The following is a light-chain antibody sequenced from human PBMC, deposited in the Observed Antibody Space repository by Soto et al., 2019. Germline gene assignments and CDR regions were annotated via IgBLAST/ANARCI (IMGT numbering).Light chain of an antibody. V-gene: IGLV2-14*01. J-gene: IGLJ1*01. Sequence: QSALTQPASVSGSPGQSITISCTGSSSDVGGYNFVSWYQQHPGKAPKLIIYEVSNRPSGVSDRFSGSKSGNTASLTISGLQAEDEADYYCSSYTTSSTPGYVFGTGTKVTVL. CDR1: SSDVGGYNF. CDR3: SSYTTSSTPGYV. CDR2: EVS.